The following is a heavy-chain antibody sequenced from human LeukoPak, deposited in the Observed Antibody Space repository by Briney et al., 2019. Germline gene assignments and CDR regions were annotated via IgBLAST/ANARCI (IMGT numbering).Heavy chain of an antibody. D-gene: IGHD5-24*01. Sequence: PGGSLRLSCAASGFTVSNNYMSWVRQAPGKGLEWVPVIYSGGRTYYADSVKGRFTISRDNSKNTVYLQMNSLRAEDTAVYYCARVVRGDAYNYDYWGRGTLVTVSS. CDR1: GFTVSNNY. V-gene: IGHV3-66*01. CDR2: IYSGGRT. J-gene: IGHJ4*02. CDR3: ARVVRGDAYNYDY.